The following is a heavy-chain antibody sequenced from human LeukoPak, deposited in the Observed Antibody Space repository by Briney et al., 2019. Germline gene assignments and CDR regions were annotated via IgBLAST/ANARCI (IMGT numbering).Heavy chain of an antibody. V-gene: IGHV3-23*01. J-gene: IGHJ5*02. CDR1: GFTFSSYA. D-gene: IGHD3-3*01. CDR2: ISGSGGST. Sequence: GGSLRPSCAASGFTFSSYAMSWVRQAPGKGLEWVSAISGSGGSTYYADSVKGRFTISRDNSKNTLYLQMNSLRAEDTAVYYCAKDIWSGSVFIWFDPWGQGTLVTVSS. CDR3: AKDIWSGSVFIWFDP.